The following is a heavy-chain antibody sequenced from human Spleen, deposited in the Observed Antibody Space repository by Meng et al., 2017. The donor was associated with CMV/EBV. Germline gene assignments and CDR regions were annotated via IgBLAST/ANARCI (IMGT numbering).Heavy chain of an antibody. CDR1: GFTFSSYA. CDR2: ISDSGGRT. CDR3: ARDRGRFDWSDPYYYYGMDV. Sequence: GESLKISCAASGFTFSSYAMNWVRQAPGKGLEWVSGISDSGGRTYYADSVKGRFSISRDNSKNTLYLQMNSLRAEDTAVYYCARDRGRFDWSDPYYYYGMDVWGQGTTVTVSS. V-gene: IGHV3-23*01. J-gene: IGHJ6*02. D-gene: IGHD3-9*01.